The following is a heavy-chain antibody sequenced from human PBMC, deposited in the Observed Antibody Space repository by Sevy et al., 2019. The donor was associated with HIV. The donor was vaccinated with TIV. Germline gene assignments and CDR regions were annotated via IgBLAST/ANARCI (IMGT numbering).Heavy chain of an antibody. V-gene: IGHV3-23*01. CDR3: AKGSAASRPYYFDY. CDR2: ITDGGGDT. Sequence: GGSLRLSCAASGFSFSNYAMGWVRQTPGKGLEWFSAITDGGGDTYNADSVKGRFTISRDNSKNVLFLQMNSLRADDAALYYCAKGSAASRPYYFDYWGQGTLVTVSS. J-gene: IGHJ4*02. D-gene: IGHD2-2*01. CDR1: GFSFSNYA.